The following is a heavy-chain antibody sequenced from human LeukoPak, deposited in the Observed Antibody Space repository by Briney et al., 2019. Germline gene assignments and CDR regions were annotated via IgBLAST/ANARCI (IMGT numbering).Heavy chain of an antibody. CDR1: GYTFTGYY. Sequence: ASVKVSCKASGYTFTGYYMHWVRQAPGQGLEWMGWINPNSGGTNYAQKLQGRVTMTIDTSTSTAYMELRSLRSDDTAVYYCAKDHYYGSGSYGLFDYWGQGTLVTVSS. D-gene: IGHD3-10*01. V-gene: IGHV1-2*02. J-gene: IGHJ4*02. CDR3: AKDHYYGSGSYGLFDY. CDR2: INPNSGGT.